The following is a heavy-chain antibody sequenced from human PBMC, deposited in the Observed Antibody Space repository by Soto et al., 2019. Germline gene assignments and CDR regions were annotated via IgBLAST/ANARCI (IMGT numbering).Heavy chain of an antibody. V-gene: IGHV4-30-4*08. J-gene: IGHJ4*02. D-gene: IGHD4-17*01. Sequence: SETLSLTCTVSGGSINTGAYYWSWVRQHPGKGLEWVGYISYRGNTYYNPSLESRVTISVDTSKKQFPLKLSSVTAADTAVYYCARSRLGDYGVDYWGQGTLVTVSS. CDR2: ISYRGNT. CDR1: GGSINTGAYY. CDR3: ARSRLGDYGVDY.